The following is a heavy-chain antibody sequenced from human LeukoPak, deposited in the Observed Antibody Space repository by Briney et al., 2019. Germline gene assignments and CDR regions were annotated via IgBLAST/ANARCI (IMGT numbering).Heavy chain of an antibody. CDR3: ARQGVATAIDY. J-gene: IGHJ4*02. D-gene: IGHD2-21*02. CDR2: IYASGNT. CDR1: GGSISGYY. V-gene: IGHV4-4*07. Sequence: SHTLSLTCTVSGGSISGYYWSWIRQPAGRGLEWIGRIYASGNTHYNPSLKSRVTMSVDTSKNLFALKLSSVTGADTGVYYCARQGVATAIDYWGQGTLVTVSS.